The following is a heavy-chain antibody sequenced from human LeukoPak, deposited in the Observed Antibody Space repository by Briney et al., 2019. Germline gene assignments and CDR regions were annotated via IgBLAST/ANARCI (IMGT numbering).Heavy chain of an antibody. CDR2: ISADGIRT. CDR1: GFTFSSYG. CDR3: AKRSQTASSSYYYDY. D-gene: IGHD3-22*01. V-gene: IGHV3-23*01. J-gene: IGHJ4*02. Sequence: SGGSLRLSCAASGFTFSSYGMSWVRQAPGKGLEWVSGISADGIRTYYADSVKGRFTISRDNSKNTLYLQMNSLGAADTAVFYCAKRSQTASSSYYYDYWGQGTLVTVSS.